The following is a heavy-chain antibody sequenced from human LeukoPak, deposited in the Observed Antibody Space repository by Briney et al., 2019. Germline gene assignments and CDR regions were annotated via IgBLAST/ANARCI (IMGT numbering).Heavy chain of an antibody. J-gene: IGHJ4*02. CDR2: INPNSGGT. CDR1: GYTFTGYY. Sequence: ASVKVSCKASGYTFTGYYMHWVRHAPGQGLEWMGWINPNSGGTNYAQKFQGRVTMTRDTSISTAYMELSRLRSDDTAVYYCARDPYPFKRSGSYYLTYWGQGTLVTVSS. CDR3: ARDPYPFKRSGSYYLTY. D-gene: IGHD1-26*01. V-gene: IGHV1-2*02.